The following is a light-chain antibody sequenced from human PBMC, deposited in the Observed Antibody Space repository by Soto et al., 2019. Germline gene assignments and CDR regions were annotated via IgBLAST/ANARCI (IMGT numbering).Light chain of an antibody. CDR3: QQYNDWPPYRT. J-gene: IGKJ1*01. Sequence: EVLLTQSPATLSVSPGERATLSCRASQSVSSNLAWYQQKPGQAPRLLIYGASTRATGIPARFSGSGSGTEFTLNISSLQSEDFAVYYCQQYNDWPPYRTFGQGTKVEIK. V-gene: IGKV3-15*01. CDR2: GAS. CDR1: QSVSSN.